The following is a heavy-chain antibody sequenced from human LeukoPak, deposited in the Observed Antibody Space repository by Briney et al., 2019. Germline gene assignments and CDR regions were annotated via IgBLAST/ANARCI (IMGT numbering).Heavy chain of an antibody. D-gene: IGHD1-7*01. CDR3: ARNWNYGDYYYYYMDV. Sequence: SVKVSCKASGGTFSSYAISWVRQAPGQGLEWMGGIIPIFGTANYAQKFQGRVTITADESTCTAYMELSSLRSEDTAVYYCARNWNYGDYYYYYMDVWGKGTTVTVSS. V-gene: IGHV1-69*13. J-gene: IGHJ6*03. CDR2: IIPIFGTA. CDR1: GGTFSSYA.